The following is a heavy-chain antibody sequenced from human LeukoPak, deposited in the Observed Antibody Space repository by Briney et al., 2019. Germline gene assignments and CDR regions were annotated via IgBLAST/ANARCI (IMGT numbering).Heavy chain of an antibody. CDR2: ISAYNGNT. Sequence: ASVKVSCKASGYTFTSYGISWVRQAPGQGLEWMGWISAYNGNTNYAQKLQGRVTMTRDMSTGTVYMELSSLRSEDTAVYYCARGVATSTDYMDVWGKGTTVTVSS. D-gene: IGHD5-12*01. CDR1: GYTFTSYG. CDR3: ARGVATSTDYMDV. J-gene: IGHJ6*03. V-gene: IGHV1-18*01.